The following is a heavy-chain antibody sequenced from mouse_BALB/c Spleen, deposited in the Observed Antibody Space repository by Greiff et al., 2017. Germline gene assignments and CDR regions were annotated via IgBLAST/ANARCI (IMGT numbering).Heavy chain of an antibody. V-gene: IGHV5-9-4*01. D-gene: IGHD1-1*01. CDR2: ISSGGSYT. CDR3: ARTTVVDYAMDY. Sequence: EVQVVESGGGLVKPGGSLKLSCAASGFTFSSYAMSWVRQSPEKRLEWVAEISSGGSYTYYPDTVTGRFTISRDNAKNTLYLEMSSLRSEDTAMYYCARTTVVDYAMDYWGQGTSVTVSS. J-gene: IGHJ4*01. CDR1: GFTFSSYA.